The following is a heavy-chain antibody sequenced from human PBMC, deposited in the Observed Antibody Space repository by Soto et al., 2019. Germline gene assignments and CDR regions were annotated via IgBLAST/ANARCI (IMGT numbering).Heavy chain of an antibody. CDR1: GFTFSSYA. J-gene: IGHJ4*02. V-gene: IGHV3-23*01. CDR3: AKGSSPLFVGAMTYYFDY. Sequence: EVQLLESGGGLVQPGGSLRLSCAASGFTFSSYAMSWVRQAPGKGLEWVSAISGSGGSTYYADSVKGRFTISRDNSKNTLYLQMNSLRAEDTAVNYCAKGSSPLFVGAMTYYFDYWGQGPLVTVSS. D-gene: IGHD1-26*01. CDR2: ISGSGGST.